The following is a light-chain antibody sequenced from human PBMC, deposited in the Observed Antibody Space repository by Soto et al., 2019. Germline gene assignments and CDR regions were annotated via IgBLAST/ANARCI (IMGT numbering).Light chain of an antibody. V-gene: IGKV3-20*01. J-gene: IGKJ4*01. CDR3: QQYGSSPLT. CDR2: RAS. CDR1: QSVSSSF. Sequence: IVMTQSPGTLSLSPGERATLSCRASQSVSSSFLAWYQQKPGQAPRLLISRASSRATGIPDRFSGSGSGTDSTLTINRLEPEDFAVYYCQQYGSSPLTFGGGTKVEIK.